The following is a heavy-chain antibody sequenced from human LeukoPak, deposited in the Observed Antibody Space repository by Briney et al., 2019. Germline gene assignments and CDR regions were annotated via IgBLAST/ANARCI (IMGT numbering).Heavy chain of an antibody. CDR3: ARDVAVAGYFDY. Sequence: ASVKVSCKASGYTFTSYGISWVRQAPGQGLEWMGWISAYNGNTNYAQRLQGRVTMTTDTSTSTAYMELRSLRSDDTAVYYCARDVAVAGYFDYWGQGTLVTVSS. CDR2: ISAYNGNT. J-gene: IGHJ4*02. CDR1: GYTFTSYG. V-gene: IGHV1-18*04. D-gene: IGHD6-19*01.